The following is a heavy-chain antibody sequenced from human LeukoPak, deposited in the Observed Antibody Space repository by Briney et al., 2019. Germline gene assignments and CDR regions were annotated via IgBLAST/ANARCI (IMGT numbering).Heavy chain of an antibody. D-gene: IGHD6-19*01. V-gene: IGHV3-23*01. Sequence: PGGSLRLSCAASGFTFSSYAMSWVRQAPGKGLEWVSAISGSGGSTYYADSVKGRFTISRDNSKNTLYLQMNSLRAEDTAVYYCARDGYSSGRPFDYWGQGTLVTVSS. CDR3: ARDGYSSGRPFDY. CDR2: ISGSGGST. J-gene: IGHJ4*02. CDR1: GFTFSSYA.